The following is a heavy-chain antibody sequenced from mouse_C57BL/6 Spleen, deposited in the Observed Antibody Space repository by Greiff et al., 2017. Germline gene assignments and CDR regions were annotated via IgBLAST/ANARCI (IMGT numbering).Heavy chain of an antibody. D-gene: IGHD1-1*01. CDR1: GYAFSSYW. CDR2: IYPGDGDT. Sequence: QVQLQQSGAELVKPGASVKISCKASGYAFSSYWMNWVKQRPGQGLEWIGQIYPGDGDTTYNGKFKGKATLTADKSSSTAYMQLSSLTSEDSAVYFCAITTVVAYYFDDWGQGTTLTVSS. J-gene: IGHJ2*01. V-gene: IGHV1-80*01. CDR3: AITTVVAYYFDD.